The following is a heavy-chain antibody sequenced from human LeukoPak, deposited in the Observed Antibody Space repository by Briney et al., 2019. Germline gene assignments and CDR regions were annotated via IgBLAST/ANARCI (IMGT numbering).Heavy chain of an antibody. D-gene: IGHD3-10*01. V-gene: IGHV4-39*07. CDR2: IYYSGNP. CDR3: ARRGYYGSGSYYRNNYYYYYYMDV. Sequence: SETLSLTCRVSGGSISSSSYYWGWIRQPPGKGLEWIGNIYYSGNPYYNPSLRSRVTISVDTSKNQFSLKLSSVTAADTAVYYCARRGYYGSGSYYRNNYYYYYYMDVWGKGTTVTISS. J-gene: IGHJ6*03. CDR1: GGSISSSSYY.